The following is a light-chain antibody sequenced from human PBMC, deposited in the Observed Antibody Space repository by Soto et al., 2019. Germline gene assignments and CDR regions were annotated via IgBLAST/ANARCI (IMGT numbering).Light chain of an antibody. V-gene: IGLV2-14*01. CDR2: DVS. CDR1: SSDVGGYNY. J-gene: IGLJ3*02. CDR3: SSYTSSSTPNWV. Sequence: QSVLPQPASVSGSPGQSITISCTGTSSDVGGYNYVSWYQQHPGKAPKLMIYDVSNRPSGVSNRFSGSKSGNTASLTISGLQAEDEADYYCSSYTSSSTPNWVFGGGTKVTVL.